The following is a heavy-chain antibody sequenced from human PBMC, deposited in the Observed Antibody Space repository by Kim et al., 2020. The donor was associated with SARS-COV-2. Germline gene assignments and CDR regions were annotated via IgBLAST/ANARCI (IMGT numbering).Heavy chain of an antibody. CDR3: ARLPPFLGARSYLWDY. V-gene: IGHV3-20*04. D-gene: IGHD3-10*01. CDR2: INGNGGAT. CDR1: GFAFGNFG. J-gene: IGHJ4*01. Sequence: GGSLRLSCVASGFAFGNFGMSWVRQVPGKGLQWVSHINGNGGATSYADSVRGRFTISRDNAKNSLFLQMNSLRTEDTAFYYCARLPPFLGARSYLWDYWG.